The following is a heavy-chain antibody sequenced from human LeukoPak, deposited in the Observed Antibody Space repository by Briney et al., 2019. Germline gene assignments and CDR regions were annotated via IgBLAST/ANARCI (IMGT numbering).Heavy chain of an antibody. J-gene: IGHJ4*02. CDR1: GYTFINYY. CDR2: INPSGGST. D-gene: IGHD1-7*01. Sequence: GTSVKVSCKASGYTFINYYMHWVRQAPGQGLEWMGIINPSGGSTSYAQNFQGRVTMTRDTSTSTVYMDLSSLGSEDTAVYYCARGSTGTTFDYWGQGTLVTVSS. V-gene: IGHV1-46*03. CDR3: ARGSTGTTFDY.